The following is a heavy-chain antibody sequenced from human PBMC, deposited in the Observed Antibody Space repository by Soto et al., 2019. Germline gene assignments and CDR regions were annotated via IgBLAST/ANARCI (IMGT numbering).Heavy chain of an antibody. CDR3: AKDLTRQLAYWLDP. Sequence: ASVKVSCKASGFSFTGYYIHWLRQAPGQGLEWMGWINAHSGGTEYAQKFQGRVTLTRDTSIATAYLTLTSLTSDDTALYYCAKDLTRQLAYWLDPWGQGTQVTVSS. V-gene: IGHV1-2*02. D-gene: IGHD6-6*01. CDR1: GFSFTGYY. J-gene: IGHJ5*02. CDR2: INAHSGGT.